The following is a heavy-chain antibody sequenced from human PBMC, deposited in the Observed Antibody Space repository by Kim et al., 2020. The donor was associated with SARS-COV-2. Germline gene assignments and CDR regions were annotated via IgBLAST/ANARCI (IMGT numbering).Heavy chain of an antibody. Sequence: GESLKISCKGSGYSFTSYWISWVRQMPGKGLEWMGRIDPSDSYTNYSPSFQGHVTISADKSISTAYLQWSSLKASDTAMYYCARCPVSTNTPLEWFDPWGQGTLVTVSS. CDR3: ARCPVSTNTPLEWFDP. CDR2: IDPSDSYT. V-gene: IGHV5-10-1*01. D-gene: IGHD3-3*01. J-gene: IGHJ5*02. CDR1: GYSFTSYW.